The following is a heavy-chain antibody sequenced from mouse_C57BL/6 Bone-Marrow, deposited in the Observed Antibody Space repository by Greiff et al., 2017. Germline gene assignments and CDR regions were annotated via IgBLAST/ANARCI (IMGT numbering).Heavy chain of an antibody. V-gene: IGHV1-59*01. CDR2: IDPSDSYT. D-gene: IGHD1-1*01. J-gene: IGHJ1*03. Sequence: VQLQQPGAELVRPGTSVKLSCKASGYTFTSYWMHWVKQRPGQGLEWIGVIDPSDSYTNYNQKFKGKATLTVDTSSSTAYMQLSSLTSEDSAVYYCARSGDYGSSISYWYFDVWGTGTTVTVSS. CDR1: GYTFTSYW. CDR3: ARSGDYGSSISYWYFDV.